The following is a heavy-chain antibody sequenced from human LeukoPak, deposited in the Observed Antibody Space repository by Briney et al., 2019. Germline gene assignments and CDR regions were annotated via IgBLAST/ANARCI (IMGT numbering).Heavy chain of an antibody. J-gene: IGHJ4*02. D-gene: IGHD3-22*01. Sequence: PGGSLRLSCAASGFDFGAYEMNWVRQAPGKGLEWVAYFPGSDTTKYYADSVRGRFTISRDNAKKSLYLQMNSLRAEDTALYYCTTLGYHLDSWGQGTLVTVSS. CDR1: GFDFGAYE. CDR2: FPGSDTTK. CDR3: TTLGYHLDS. V-gene: IGHV3-48*03.